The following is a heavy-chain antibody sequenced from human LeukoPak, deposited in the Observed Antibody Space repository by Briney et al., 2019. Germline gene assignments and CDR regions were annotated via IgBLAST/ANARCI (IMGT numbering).Heavy chain of an antibody. D-gene: IGHD4-17*01. J-gene: IGHJ5*01. CDR1: GFTSRTII. Sequence: GGSLTPACTASGFTSRTIIMAWDRQVPGKGLEWVSAIRGDFRTTYYAVPVKGRFTISRDTFRDTLSLQMDALRADGSAVYYCAKDASPYANYGVRWFDSWGQGTLVSVSS. CDR2: IRGDFRTT. V-gene: IGHV3-23*01. CDR3: AKDASPYANYGVRWFDS.